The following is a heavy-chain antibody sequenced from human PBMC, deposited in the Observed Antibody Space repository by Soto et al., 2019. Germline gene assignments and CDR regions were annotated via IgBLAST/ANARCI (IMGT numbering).Heavy chain of an antibody. Sequence: GESLKISCAASGFTVSNYWMNWVRQAPGKGLVWVSHIKNDGTTSYADSVEGRFTVSRDDAKNSFYLQMNSLRADATAVYYCAKDRGEEGLKFLEWFGGMDVWGHGTTVTVSS. D-gene: IGHD3-3*01. V-gene: IGHV3-74*01. CDR2: IKNDGTT. J-gene: IGHJ6*02. CDR1: GFTVSNYW. CDR3: AKDRGEEGLKFLEWFGGMDV.